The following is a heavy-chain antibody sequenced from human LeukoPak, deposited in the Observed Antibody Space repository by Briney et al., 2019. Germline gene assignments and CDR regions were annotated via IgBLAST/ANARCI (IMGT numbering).Heavy chain of an antibody. CDR2: IYYSGST. V-gene: IGHV4-39*07. J-gene: IGHJ1*01. Sequence: SETLSLTCTVSGGSISSSSYYWGWIRQPPGKGLEWIGSIYYSGSTYYNPSLKSRVTISVDTSKNQFSLKLSSVTAADTAVYYCARGTRQQLYPPWSQYFQHWGQGTLVTVSS. CDR3: ARGTRQQLYPPWSQYFQH. D-gene: IGHD6-13*01. CDR1: GGSISSSSYY.